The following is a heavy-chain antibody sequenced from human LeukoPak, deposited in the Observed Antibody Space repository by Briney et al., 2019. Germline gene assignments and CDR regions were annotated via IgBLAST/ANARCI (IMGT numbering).Heavy chain of an antibody. V-gene: IGHV1-2*02. D-gene: IGHD6-13*01. CDR3: ARDRTILAGDTHLYYGMDV. CDR1: GYTFTGYY. CDR2: INPNSGGT. Sequence: ASVKVSCKASGYTFTGYYMHWVRQAPGQGLEWMGWINPNSGGTNYAQKFQGRVTMTRDTSISTAYMELSRLRSDDTAVYYCARDRTILAGDTHLYYGMDVWGQGTTVTVSS. J-gene: IGHJ6*02.